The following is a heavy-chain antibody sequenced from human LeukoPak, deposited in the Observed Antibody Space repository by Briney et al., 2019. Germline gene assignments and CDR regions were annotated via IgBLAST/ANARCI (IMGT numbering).Heavy chain of an antibody. Sequence: ASVKVSCKASGYTFTSYDINWVRQATGQGLEWMGWMNPNSGNTGYAQKFQGRVTMTRNTSISTAYMELSSLRSEDTAVYYCARASTYYDILTGYLNWFDPWGQGTLVTVSS. CDR2: MNPNSGNT. CDR3: ARASTYYDILTGYLNWFDP. V-gene: IGHV1-8*01. D-gene: IGHD3-9*01. J-gene: IGHJ5*02. CDR1: GYTFTSYD.